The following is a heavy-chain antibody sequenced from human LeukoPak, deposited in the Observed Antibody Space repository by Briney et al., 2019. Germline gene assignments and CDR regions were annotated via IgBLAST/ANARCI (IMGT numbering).Heavy chain of an antibody. CDR1: GFTVSSNY. J-gene: IGHJ4*02. CDR3: ARGLVEMATIYFDY. D-gene: IGHD5-24*01. CDR2: IYSAGST. Sequence: GGSLRLSCAASGFTVSSNYMSWVRQAPGKGLEWVSVIYSAGSTYYADSVKGRLTISRDNSKNTLYLQMNSLRAEDTAVYYCARGLVEMATIYFDYWGQGTLVTVSS. V-gene: IGHV3-53*01.